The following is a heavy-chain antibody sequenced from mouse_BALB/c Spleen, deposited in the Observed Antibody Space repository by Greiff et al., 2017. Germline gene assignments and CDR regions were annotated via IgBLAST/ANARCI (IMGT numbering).Heavy chain of an antibody. CDR3: ARDGYLLAMDY. CDR1: GFTFSSYG. D-gene: IGHD2-2*01. J-gene: IGHJ4*01. Sequence: EVQLVESGGGLVQPGGSLKLSCAASGFTFSSYGMSWVRQTPDKRLELVATINSNDGSTYYPDSVKGRFTISRDNAKNTLYLQMSSLKSEDTAMYYCARDGYLLAMDYGGQGTSVTVSS. V-gene: IGHV5-6-3*01. CDR2: INSNDGST.